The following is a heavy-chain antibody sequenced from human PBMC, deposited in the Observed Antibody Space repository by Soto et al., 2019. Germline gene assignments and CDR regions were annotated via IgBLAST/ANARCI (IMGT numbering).Heavy chain of an antibody. D-gene: IGHD3-3*01. Sequence: GGSLRLSCAASGFNFYNYAMTWVRQAPGKGLEWVSGISGDGTRTYYGDSVKGRFTISRDNSKNTVFLQMNSLRAEDTALYYCLKDLRPNRGWFGPWGQGTRVTVSS. CDR1: GFNFYNYA. V-gene: IGHV3-23*01. J-gene: IGHJ5*02. CDR2: ISGDGTRT. CDR3: LKDLRPNRGWFGP.